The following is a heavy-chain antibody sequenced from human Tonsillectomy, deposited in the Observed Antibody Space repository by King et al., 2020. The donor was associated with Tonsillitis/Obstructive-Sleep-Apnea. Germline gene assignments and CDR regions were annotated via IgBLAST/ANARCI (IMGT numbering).Heavy chain of an antibody. Sequence: HVQLQQWGAGLLKPSETLSLTCAVYGGSFSGYYWSWIRQPPGKGLEWIGEINHSGSTNYNPSLNSRVTISVDTSKNQFSLKLSSLTAADTAVYYCARGDIVVVPAAMVYYYYMDVWGKGTTVTVSS. V-gene: IGHV4-34*01. CDR2: INHSGST. D-gene: IGHD2-2*01. CDR1: GGSFSGYY. CDR3: ARGDIVVVPAAMVYYYYMDV. J-gene: IGHJ6*03.